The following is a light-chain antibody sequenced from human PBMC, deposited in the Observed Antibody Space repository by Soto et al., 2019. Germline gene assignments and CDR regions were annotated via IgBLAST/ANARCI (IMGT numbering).Light chain of an antibody. CDR1: QDIRSD. CDR2: VAS. Sequence: AIQMTQSPSSLSASVGDRVTITCRASQDIRSDLSWYQQKPGKAPNLLIYVASSLQSGVPSRFSGSGSGTDFTLTISSLQPEDFATYYCLQDYNYPRTFGGGTKVDIK. J-gene: IGKJ4*01. V-gene: IGKV1-6*01. CDR3: LQDYNYPRT.